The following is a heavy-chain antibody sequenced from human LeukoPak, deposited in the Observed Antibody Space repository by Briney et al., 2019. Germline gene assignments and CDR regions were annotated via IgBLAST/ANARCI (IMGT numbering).Heavy chain of an antibody. D-gene: IGHD6-13*01. J-gene: IGHJ4*02. V-gene: IGHV3-23*01. CDR3: AKTRPLDSSSWSHGDY. CDR2: ISGSGDST. CDR1: GFTFSSYA. Sequence: HSGGSLRLSCAASGFTFSSYAMSWVRQAPGKGLEWVSAISGSGDSTYYGDSVKGRFTISRVNSKNTLYLQMNSLRAEDTAVYYCAKTRPLDSSSWSHGDYWGQGTLVTVSS.